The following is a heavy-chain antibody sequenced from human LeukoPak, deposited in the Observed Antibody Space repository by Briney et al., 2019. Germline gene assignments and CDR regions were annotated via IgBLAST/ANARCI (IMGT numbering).Heavy chain of an antibody. Sequence: GGSLRLSCAASGFTFSSYGMHWVRQAPGKGLEWVTFIRYDGSNKYYADSVKGRFTISRDDSKNTLYLQMNSLRAEDTAIYYCAKGAPGGGSYYFDTWGQGILVTVSS. D-gene: IGHD2-15*01. V-gene: IGHV3-30*02. CDR2: IRYDGSNK. J-gene: IGHJ4*02. CDR3: AKGAPGGGSYYFDT. CDR1: GFTFSSYG.